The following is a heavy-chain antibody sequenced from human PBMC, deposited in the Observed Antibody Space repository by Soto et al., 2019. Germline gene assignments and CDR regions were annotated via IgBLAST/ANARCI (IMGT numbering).Heavy chain of an antibody. D-gene: IGHD2-2*01. J-gene: IGHJ6*02. CDR3: AKEQYCIHTSCYFIGASSAMDV. CDR1: GFTFSSHN. CDR2: ISYDGSNK. Sequence: QVQLVESGGGVVQPGRSLRLSCVASGFTFSSHNMHWVRQAPGKGLEWVAIISYDGSNKYYADSVKGRFTISRDSSKNTLYLQMNSLRTEETAVYYCAKEQYCIHTSCYFIGASSAMDVWGQGTTVTVSS. V-gene: IGHV3-30*18.